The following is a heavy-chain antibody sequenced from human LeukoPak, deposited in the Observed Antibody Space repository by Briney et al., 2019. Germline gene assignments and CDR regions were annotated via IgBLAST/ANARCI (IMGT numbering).Heavy chain of an antibody. CDR3: ARLYMDV. V-gene: IGHV4-59*12. J-gene: IGHJ6*03. Sequence: PSETLSLTCTASNASINRYYWNWIRQPPGKGLEWIGYVDNTGITNYHPSLKSRLTISLDTSKNEFSLKLTSVTAADTAVYYCARLYMDVWGKGTTVTISS. CDR2: VDNTGIT. CDR1: NASINRYY.